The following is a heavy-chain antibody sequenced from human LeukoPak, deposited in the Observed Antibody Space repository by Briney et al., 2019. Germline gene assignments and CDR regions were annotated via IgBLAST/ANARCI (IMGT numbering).Heavy chain of an antibody. CDR2: INHSGST. V-gene: IGHV4-34*01. D-gene: IGHD3-3*01. Sequence: PSETLSLTCAVYGGSFSGYYWSWIRQPPGKGLEWIGEINHSGSTNYNPSLKSRVTISVDPSKNQFSLKLSSVTAADTAVYYCARGRYYFWSGYYTRPRYYYYYMDVWGKGTTVTVSS. CDR3: ARGRYYFWSGYYTRPRYYYYYMDV. CDR1: GGSFSGYY. J-gene: IGHJ6*03.